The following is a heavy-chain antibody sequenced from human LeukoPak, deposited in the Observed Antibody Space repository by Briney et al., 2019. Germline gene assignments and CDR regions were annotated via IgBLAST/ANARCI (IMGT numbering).Heavy chain of an antibody. CDR3: ARVAGTYQASRCDY. J-gene: IGHJ4*02. V-gene: IGHV3-74*01. D-gene: IGHD5-24*01. CDR2: ITSDGTST. CDR1: GFTFSSYW. Sequence: PGGSLRLSCAASGFTFSSYWMHWVRHAPGQGLVWVSRITSDGTSTAYADSVKGRFTISRDNAKNTLYPQMNSLRAEDTAVYYCARVAGTYQASRCDYWGQGTLVTVSS.